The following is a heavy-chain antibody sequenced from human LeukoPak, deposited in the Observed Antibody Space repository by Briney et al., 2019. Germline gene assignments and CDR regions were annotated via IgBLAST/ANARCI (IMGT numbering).Heavy chain of an antibody. J-gene: IGHJ4*02. D-gene: IGHD6-19*01. CDR2: LYPGDSET. V-gene: IGHV5-51*01. Sequence: GESLKISCKGSGYSFTSYWIGWVRQMPGKGLEWMGILYPGDSETRYSPAFQGQVTISADKSISTAYLQWSSLKASDSAMYYCARRDSSGLFEYWGQGTLVTVSS. CDR3: ARRDSSGLFEY. CDR1: GYSFTSYW.